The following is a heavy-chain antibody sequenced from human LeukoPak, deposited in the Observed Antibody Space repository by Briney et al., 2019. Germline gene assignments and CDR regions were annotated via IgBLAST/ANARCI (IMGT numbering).Heavy chain of an antibody. J-gene: IGHJ4*02. CDR2: ISYDESNT. CDR1: GFTFDDYA. V-gene: IGHV3-30*04. D-gene: IGHD4-17*01. Sequence: SGGPLRLSCAASGFTFDDYAMHWVRQAPGKGLEWVALISYDESNTFYADSVKGRFTISRDNSKNTLYLQMNSLRVEDTAVYHCARDGDGDYVFSYYFGYWGQGTLVTVSS. CDR3: ARDGDGDYVFSYYFGY.